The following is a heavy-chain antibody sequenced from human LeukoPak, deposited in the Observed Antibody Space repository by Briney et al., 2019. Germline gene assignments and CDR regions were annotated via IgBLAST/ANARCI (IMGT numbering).Heavy chain of an antibody. J-gene: IGHJ3*02. CDR2: IFYSGRT. CDR3: ARERTNDGFDI. V-gene: IGHV4-61*01. D-gene: IGHD1-7*01. Sequence: PSETLSLTCTVSGGCVSSGSDYWSWIRQPPGKGLEWIGYIFYSGRTNYNPSLKSRVTISVDTSKNQFSLKLSSVTAADTAVYYCARERTNDGFDIWGQGTMVTVSS. CDR1: GGCVSSGSDY.